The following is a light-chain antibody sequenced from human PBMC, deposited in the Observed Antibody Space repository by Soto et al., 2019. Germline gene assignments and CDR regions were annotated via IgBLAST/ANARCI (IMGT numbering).Light chain of an antibody. CDR2: AVS. Sequence: QMTPSPSSLFPSVGDRVTITCRASQSIRTYLNWYQQKPGKAPKLLICAVSNLESGVPSRFSGSGSGTYFTLTISSLQHEDFPTYFCQQTSSMTVTFGQGTRLEIK. CDR1: QSIRTY. J-gene: IGKJ5*01. V-gene: IGKV1-39*01. CDR3: QQTSSMTVT.